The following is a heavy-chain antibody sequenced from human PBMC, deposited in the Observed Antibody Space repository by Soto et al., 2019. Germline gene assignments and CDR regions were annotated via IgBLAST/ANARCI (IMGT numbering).Heavy chain of an antibody. Sequence: QVQLQESGPGLVKPSQTLSLTCTVSGGSISSGDYYWSWIRQPPGKGLEWIGYIYYSGSTYYNPSLAIRVTIAVNTCENQFTLKVSSVYAADTAVYYCARTTNWYFVLWGSGTMVTVSS. CDR3: ARTTNWYFVL. V-gene: IGHV4-30-4*01. CDR2: IYYSGST. CDR1: GGSISSGDYY. J-gene: IGHJ2*01. D-gene: IGHD1-1*01.